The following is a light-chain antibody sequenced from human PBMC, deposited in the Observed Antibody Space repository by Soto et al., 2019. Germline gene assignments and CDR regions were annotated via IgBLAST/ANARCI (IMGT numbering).Light chain of an antibody. CDR3: QQRRTWPIT. CDR2: DAS. J-gene: IGKJ5*01. CDR1: QSVSSY. Sequence: EIVLTQSPATLSLSPGERATLSYRASQSVSSYLAWYQQKPGQAPRLLIYDASNRATGIPARFSGSGSGTDFTLTISSLEPEDFAVYYCQQRRTWPITFGQGTRLEIK. V-gene: IGKV3-11*01.